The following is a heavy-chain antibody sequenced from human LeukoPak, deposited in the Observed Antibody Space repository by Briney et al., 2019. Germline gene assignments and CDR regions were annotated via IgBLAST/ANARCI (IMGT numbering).Heavy chain of an antibody. CDR2: IYYSGST. J-gene: IGHJ4*02. D-gene: IGHD4-23*01. V-gene: IGHV4-59*08. Sequence: PSETLSLTCAVYGGSFSSYYWSWIRQPPGKGLEWIGYIYYSGSTNYNPSLKSRVTISVDTSKNQFSLKLSSVTAADTAVYYCARYYGGKRGYFDYWGQGTLVTVSS. CDR1: GGSFSSYY. CDR3: ARYYGGKRGYFDY.